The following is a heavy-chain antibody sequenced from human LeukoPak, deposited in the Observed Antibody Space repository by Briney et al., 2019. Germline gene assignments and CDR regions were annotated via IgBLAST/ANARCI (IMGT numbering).Heavy chain of an antibody. V-gene: IGHV3-74*01. CDR3: AREGQGLLWFGELFWYFDL. CDR1: GFTFSSYW. D-gene: IGHD3-10*01. Sequence: PGGSLRLSCAASGFTFSSYWMHWVRQAPGKGLVWVSRINNDGSSTSYADSVKGRFTISRDNAKNTLYLQMNSLRAEDTAVYYCAREGQGLLWFGELFWYFDLWGRGTLVTVSS. J-gene: IGHJ2*01. CDR2: INNDGSST.